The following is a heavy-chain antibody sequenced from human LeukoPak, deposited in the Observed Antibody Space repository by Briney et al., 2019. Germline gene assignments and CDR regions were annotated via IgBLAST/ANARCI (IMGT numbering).Heavy chain of an antibody. CDR3: ARRAGAYSHPYDY. D-gene: IGHD4/OR15-4a*01. CDR2: ISYDGSSK. CDR1: AFSFNKYC. J-gene: IGHJ4*02. V-gene: IGHV3-30*14. Sequence: GGSLRLSCAASAFSFNKYCMHWVRQAPGKGLEWVALISYDGSSKFYADSVKGRFTSSRDNSTNTLYLQMNSLRAKDTAVYYCARRAGAYSHPYDYWGQGTLVTVSS.